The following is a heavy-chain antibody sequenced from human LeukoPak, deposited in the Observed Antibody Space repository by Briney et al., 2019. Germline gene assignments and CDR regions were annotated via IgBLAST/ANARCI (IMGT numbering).Heavy chain of an antibody. CDR3: ARLKSTISSGWFDP. Sequence: ASVKVSCKASGYTFTGYYMHWVRQAPGQGLEWTGWINPNSGGTNYAQKFQGRVTMTRDTSISTVYMELSRLRSDDTAVYYCARLKSTISSGWFDPWGQGTLVTVSS. V-gene: IGHV1-2*02. CDR2: INPNSGGT. CDR1: GYTFTGYY. D-gene: IGHD6-6*01. J-gene: IGHJ5*02.